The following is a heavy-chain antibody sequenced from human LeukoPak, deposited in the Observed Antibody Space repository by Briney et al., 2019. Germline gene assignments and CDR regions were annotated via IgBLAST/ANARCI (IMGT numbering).Heavy chain of an antibody. V-gene: IGHV1-18*01. Sequence: ASVKVSXKASGYTFTSYGISWVRQAPGQGLEWMGWISAYNGNTNYAQKLQGRVTMTTDTSTSTAYMELRSLRSDDTAVYYCARVSMGHDAFDIWGQGTMVTVSS. J-gene: IGHJ3*02. CDR1: GYTFTSYG. D-gene: IGHD5-24*01. CDR3: ARVSMGHDAFDI. CDR2: ISAYNGNT.